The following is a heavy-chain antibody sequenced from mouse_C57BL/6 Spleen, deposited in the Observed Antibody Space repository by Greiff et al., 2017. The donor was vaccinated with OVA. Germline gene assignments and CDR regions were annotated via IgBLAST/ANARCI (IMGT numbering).Heavy chain of an antibody. Sequence: EVQLQQSGPGLVKPSQSLSLTCSVTGYSITSGYYWNWIRQFPGNKLEWMGYISYDGSNNYNPSLKNRISITRDTSKNQFFLKLNSVTTEDTDTYYCARANWDAMDYWGQGTSVTVSS. D-gene: IGHD4-1*01. CDR1: GYSITSGYY. CDR3: ARANWDAMDY. V-gene: IGHV3-6*01. CDR2: ISYDGSN. J-gene: IGHJ4*01.